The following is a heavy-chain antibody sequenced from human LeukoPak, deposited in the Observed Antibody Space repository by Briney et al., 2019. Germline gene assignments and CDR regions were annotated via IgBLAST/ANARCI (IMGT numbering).Heavy chain of an antibody. Sequence: SETLSLTCTLSGRSISSFYWSWIPPPPGKGPEWIGYIYYSGSNNYNPSLKSRVTISVDTSKNQFSLKLSSVTAADTAVYYCASGVPDYYDSSGYSTFDYWGQGTLVTVSS. CDR3: ASGVPDYYDSSGYSTFDY. J-gene: IGHJ4*02. CDR2: IYYSGSN. V-gene: IGHV4-59*01. CDR1: GRSISSFY. D-gene: IGHD3-22*01.